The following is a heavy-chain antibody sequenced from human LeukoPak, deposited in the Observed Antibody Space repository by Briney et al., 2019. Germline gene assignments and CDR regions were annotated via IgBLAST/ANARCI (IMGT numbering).Heavy chain of an antibody. CDR3: ARRGGSYSRSDF. CDR1: GYTFSSYG. V-gene: IGHV1-18*01. CDR2: VSAFNGNT. Sequence: VASVKVSCKASGYTFSSYGIIWVRQAPGQGLEWMGWVSAFNGNTDYAPKLQGRVTMTTDTSTTTAYMELRSLTSDDTAVYYCARRGGSYSRSDFWGQGTLVTVSS. J-gene: IGHJ4*02. D-gene: IGHD1-26*01.